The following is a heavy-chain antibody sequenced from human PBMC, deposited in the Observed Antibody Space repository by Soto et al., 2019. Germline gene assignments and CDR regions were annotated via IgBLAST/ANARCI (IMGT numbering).Heavy chain of an antibody. CDR2: INPSGGST. D-gene: IGHD1-26*01. Sequence: DSVKVSCKASGYTFTSYYMHWLRQAPGQGLEWMGIINPSGGSTSYAQKFQGRVTMTRDTSTSTVYMELSSLRSEDTAVYYCARVIVGATNAFDIWGQGTMVTVSS. J-gene: IGHJ3*02. CDR3: ARVIVGATNAFDI. V-gene: IGHV1-46*01. CDR1: GYTFTSYY.